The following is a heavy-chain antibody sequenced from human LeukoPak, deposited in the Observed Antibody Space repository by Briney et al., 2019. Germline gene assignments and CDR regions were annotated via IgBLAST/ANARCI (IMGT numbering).Heavy chain of an antibody. J-gene: IGHJ4*02. CDR2: IYSGGST. CDR3: ARGIYDSSGYLQYYFDY. Sequence: GGSLRLSCAASGFTVSSNYMSWVRQAPGKGLEWVSVIYSGGSTYYADSVKGRFTISRDNSKNTLYLQMNSLRAEDTAVYYCARGIYDSSGYLQYYFDYWGPGTLVTVSS. D-gene: IGHD3-22*01. CDR1: GFTVSSNY. V-gene: IGHV3-53*01.